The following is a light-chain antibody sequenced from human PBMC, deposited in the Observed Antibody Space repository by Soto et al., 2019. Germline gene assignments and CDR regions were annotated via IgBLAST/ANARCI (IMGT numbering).Light chain of an antibody. CDR3: QQYGSSPT. CDR1: QSVSSSY. J-gene: IGKJ1*01. CDR2: GAS. V-gene: IGKV3-20*01. Sequence: EIVLTQSPGTLSLSPGKRATLSCRASQSVSSSYLAWYQQKPGQAPRLLIYGASSRATGIPDRFRGSGSGTDFTLTISRLEPEDFAVYYCQQYGSSPTFGQGTKVEIK.